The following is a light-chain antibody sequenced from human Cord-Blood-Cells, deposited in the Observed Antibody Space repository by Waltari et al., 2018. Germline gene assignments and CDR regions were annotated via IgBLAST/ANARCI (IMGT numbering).Light chain of an antibody. J-gene: IGKJ3*01. CDR3: QQYDNRPFT. V-gene: IGKV1-33*01. Sequence: DIQMTPSPSSLSASVGASVTITCQASQDLSNYLNWYQQKPGKSPKLLIYDASNLETGVPSRFSGSGSGTDFTLTISSVQPEDIATYYCQQYDNRPFTFGPGTKVDIK. CDR1: QDLSNY. CDR2: DAS.